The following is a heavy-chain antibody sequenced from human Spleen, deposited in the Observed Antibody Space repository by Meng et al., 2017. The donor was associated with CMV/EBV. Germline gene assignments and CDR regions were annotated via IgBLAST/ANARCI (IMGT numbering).Heavy chain of an antibody. CDR1: GGSFSGYY. CDR3: AIMYYDFWSGLTPFDY. V-gene: IGHV4-34*01. J-gene: IGHJ4*02. CDR2: INHSGST. D-gene: IGHD3-3*01. Sequence: QVQLQQGGAGLLKPSETLSLPCAVYGGSFSGYYWSWIRQPPGKGLEWIGEINHSGSTNYNPSLKSRVTISVDTSKNQFSLKLSSVTAADTAVYYCAIMYYDFWSGLTPFDYWGQGTLVTVSS.